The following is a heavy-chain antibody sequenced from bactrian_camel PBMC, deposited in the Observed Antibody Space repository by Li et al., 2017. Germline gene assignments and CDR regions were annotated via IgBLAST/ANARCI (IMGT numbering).Heavy chain of an antibody. CDR3: ANIPGTWFNY. J-gene: IGHJ4*01. V-gene: IGHV3S40*01. D-gene: IGHD6*01. CDR2: ISRGGDRT. Sequence: DVQLVESGGGLVQPGGSLRLSCAASGFTFSSYDMTWVRQAPGQGLEWVSDISRGGDRTYYADSVKGRFTISRDNAKNTVYLQLNSLKTEDMAMYYCANIPGTWFNYWGQGTQVTVS. CDR1: GFTFSSYD.